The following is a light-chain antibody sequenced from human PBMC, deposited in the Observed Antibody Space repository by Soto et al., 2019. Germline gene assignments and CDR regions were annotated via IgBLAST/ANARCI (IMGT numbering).Light chain of an antibody. CDR2: DVS. V-gene: IGLV2-11*01. CDR3: CSYADTYTLV. CDR1: SSDVGAYNY. Sequence: QSVLTQPRSVSGSPGQSVTFSCTGSSSDVGAYNYVSWYQQHPGKAPKLMIYDVSKRPSGVPDRFSGSKSGNTASLTISGLQPEDEADYYCCSYADTYTLVFGGGTQLTVL. J-gene: IGLJ2*01.